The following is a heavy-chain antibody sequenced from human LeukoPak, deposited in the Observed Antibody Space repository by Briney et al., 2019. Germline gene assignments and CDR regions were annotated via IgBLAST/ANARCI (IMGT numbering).Heavy chain of an antibody. V-gene: IGHV5-51*01. CDR1: GYSFTSYW. J-gene: IGHJ6*03. D-gene: IGHD2-2*01. CDR3: ARHVSVVVPAAISYYYYMDV. Sequence: GESLKVSCKGSGYSFTSYWIGWVRQMPGKGLEWMGIIYPGDSDTRYSPSFQDQVTISADKSISTAYLQWSSLKASDTAMYYCARHVSVVVPAAISYYYYMDVWGKGTTVTVSS. CDR2: IYPGDSDT.